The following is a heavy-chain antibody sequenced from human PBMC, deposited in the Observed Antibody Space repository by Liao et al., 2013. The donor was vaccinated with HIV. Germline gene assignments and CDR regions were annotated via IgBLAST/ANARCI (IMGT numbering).Heavy chain of an antibody. CDR1: RGSISSGAYS. V-gene: IGHV4-30-2*01. D-gene: IGHD1-26*01. J-gene: IGHJ3*01. Sequence: QLQLRESGSGLVKPSQTLSLTCVVSRGSISSGAYSWSWIRQPPGKGLEWIGYIYPSGNTYYSPSLKSRVTLSMDRSNNHFSLNLTSVTAADTAVYYCARGGGRYLYDAFDVWGQGTMVAVSS. CDR2: IYPSGNT. CDR3: ARGGGRYLYDAFDV.